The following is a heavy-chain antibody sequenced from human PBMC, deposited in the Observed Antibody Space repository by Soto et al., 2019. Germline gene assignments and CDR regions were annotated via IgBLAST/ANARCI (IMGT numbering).Heavy chain of an antibody. V-gene: IGHV3-53*05. J-gene: IGHJ6*02. CDR1: GFTVSSNY. D-gene: IGHD6-6*01. Sequence: GGSLRLSCAASGFTVSSNYMSWVRQAPGKGLEWVSVIYSGGNKYYADSVKGRFTISRDNSKNTLYLQMNSLRAEDTAVYYCAKDRSSSSKYYYGMDVWGQGTTVTVSS. CDR3: AKDRSSSSKYYYGMDV. CDR2: IYSGGNK.